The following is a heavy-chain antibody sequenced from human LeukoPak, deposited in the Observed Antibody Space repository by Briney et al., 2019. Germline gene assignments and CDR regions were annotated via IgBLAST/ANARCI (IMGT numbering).Heavy chain of an antibody. CDR2: ISWNSGSI. J-gene: IGHJ4*02. V-gene: IGHV3-9*01. D-gene: IGHD2-15*01. CDR3: AKDSCSGGSCYYFDY. CDR1: GFTFDDYA. Sequence: GGSLRLSCAASGFTFDDYAMHWVRQAPGKGLEWVSGISWNSGSIGYADSVKGRFTISRDNAKSSLYLQMNSLRAEDTALYYCAKDSCSGGSCYYFDYWGQGTLVTVSS.